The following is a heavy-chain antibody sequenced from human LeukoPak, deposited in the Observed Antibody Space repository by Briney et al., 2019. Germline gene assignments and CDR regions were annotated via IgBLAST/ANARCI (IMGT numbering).Heavy chain of an antibody. CDR2: INHSGST. V-gene: IGHV4-34*01. CDR3: ARDGDAFDI. J-gene: IGHJ3*02. Sequence: SETLSLTCAVYGGSFSGYYWSWIRQPPGKGLEWIGEINHSGSTNYNPSLKSRVTISVDTSKNQFSLKLSSVTAADTAVYYCARDGDAFDIRGQGTMVTVSS. CDR1: GGSFSGYY.